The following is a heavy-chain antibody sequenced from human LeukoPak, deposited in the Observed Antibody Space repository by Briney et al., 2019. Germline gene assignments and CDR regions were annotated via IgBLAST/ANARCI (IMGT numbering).Heavy chain of an antibody. CDR2: IRNDGSDK. D-gene: IGHD1-26*01. Sequence: PGGSLRLSCAASGFTFSSYNMHWVRQAPGKGLEWVAFIRNDGSDKNYADSVKGRLTISRDNSKNTLYLQMNSLRDEDTAVYYCVKDSGGGACAFDHWGQGTLVTVSS. V-gene: IGHV3-30*02. CDR1: GFTFSSYN. CDR3: VKDSGGGACAFDH. J-gene: IGHJ4*02.